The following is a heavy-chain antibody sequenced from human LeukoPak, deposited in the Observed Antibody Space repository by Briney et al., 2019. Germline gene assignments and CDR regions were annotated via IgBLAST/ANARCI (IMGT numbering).Heavy chain of an antibody. J-gene: IGHJ5*02. D-gene: IGHD6-13*01. CDR2: IYYSGST. CDR1: GYSISSSNW. CDR3: ARTGSSWLGWFDP. Sequence: SETLSLTCAVSGYSISSSNWWGWIRQPPGKGLEWIGYIYYSGSTYYNPSLKSRVTMSVDTSKNQFSLKLSSVTAVDTAVYYCARTGSSWLGWFDPWGQGTLVTVFS. V-gene: IGHV4-28*01.